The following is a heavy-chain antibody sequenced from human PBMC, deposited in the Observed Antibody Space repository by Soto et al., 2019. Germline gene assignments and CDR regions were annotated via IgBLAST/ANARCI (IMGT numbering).Heavy chain of an antibody. CDR2: IYPGGNT. V-gene: IGHV4-30-2*01. J-gene: IGHJ4*02. Sequence: SETLSLTCAVSGGSISSGHYPWTWIRQPPGKGLEWIGYIYPGGNTYYSPSLKSRVTIALDRTRNQFSLSLSSMTAADKAVYYCARGGGYDSFDFWGQGIQVTVSS. CDR1: GGSISSGHYP. CDR3: ARGGGYDSFDF. D-gene: IGHD2-15*01.